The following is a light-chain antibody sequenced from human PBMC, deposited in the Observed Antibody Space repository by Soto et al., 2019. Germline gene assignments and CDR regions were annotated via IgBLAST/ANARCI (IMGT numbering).Light chain of an antibody. V-gene: IGKV3-11*01. Sequence: EIVLTQSPATLSLSPGESATLSCRASQSVSSYLAWYQQKPGQAPRLLIYDASNRATGIPGRFSGSGSGTDVTLTISSLEPEDFAVYYCQQRTKWPPWTFGQGTKVEIK. CDR1: QSVSSY. CDR3: QQRTKWPPWT. CDR2: DAS. J-gene: IGKJ1*01.